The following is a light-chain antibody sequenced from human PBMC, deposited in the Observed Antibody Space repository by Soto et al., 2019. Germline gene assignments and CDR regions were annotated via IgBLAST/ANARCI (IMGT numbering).Light chain of an antibody. CDR3: PQYANLLIP. Sequence: IEMTQSPASLSASVGDRVTITCQASQDISNYLNWYQQKPGKAPKLLIYDASNLETGVPSRFSGSGSGTDFTFTISSLQPEDIATYYCPQYANLLIPFGQ. V-gene: IGKV1-33*01. J-gene: IGKJ5*01. CDR1: QDISNY. CDR2: DAS.